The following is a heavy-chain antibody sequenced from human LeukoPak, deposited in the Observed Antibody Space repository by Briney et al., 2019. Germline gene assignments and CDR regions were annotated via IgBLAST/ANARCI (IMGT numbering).Heavy chain of an antibody. CDR1: VCTFSSYA. D-gene: IGHD2-2*01. V-gene: IGHV1-69*13. CDR2: IIPIFGTS. J-gene: IGHJ6*03. Sequence: GSSVKVSCKASVCTFSSYAISWVRQAPGQGLEWMGGIIPIFGTSHYAQKFQDRVTITADESTSTAYMELSSLRSQDTDVYYCARGRYCSSTSCTYTSPYYYYMDVWGKGTTVTVSS. CDR3: ARGRYCSSTSCTYTSPYYYYMDV.